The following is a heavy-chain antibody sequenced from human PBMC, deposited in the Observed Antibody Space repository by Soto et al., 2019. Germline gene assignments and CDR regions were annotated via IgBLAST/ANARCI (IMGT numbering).Heavy chain of an antibody. Sequence: SETLSPTCTVSGGSISSYYWSWIRQPPGKGLEWIGYIYYSGSTYYNPSLKSRVTISVDTSKNQFSLKLSSVTAADTAVYYCARVPGPWGQGTLVTVSS. V-gene: IGHV4-59*12. CDR3: ARVPGP. CDR1: GGSISSYY. D-gene: IGHD2-2*01. CDR2: IYYSGST. J-gene: IGHJ5*02.